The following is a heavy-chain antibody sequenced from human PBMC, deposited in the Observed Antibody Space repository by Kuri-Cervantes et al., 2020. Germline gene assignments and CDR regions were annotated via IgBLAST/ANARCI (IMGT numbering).Heavy chain of an antibody. V-gene: IGHV3-30*03. D-gene: IGHD2-15*01. CDR2: IPCDGSHK. CDR3: ARDLGSGMDV. CDR1: GFTFSRYD. J-gene: IGHJ6*02. Sequence: GGSLRLSCAASGFTFSRYDIHWVRQAPDSGLECVAGIPCDGSHKYHADSVKGRFTISRDNSKKTLSLQMNSLRAEDTAVYYCARDLGSGMDVWGQGTTVTVSS.